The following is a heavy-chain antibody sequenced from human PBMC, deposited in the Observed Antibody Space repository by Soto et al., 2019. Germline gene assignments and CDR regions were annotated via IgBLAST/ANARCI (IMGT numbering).Heavy chain of an antibody. CDR2: IYYSGST. CDR3: ASVHSYGYHFDY. D-gene: IGHD5-18*01. Sequence: SETLSLTCTVPGGSISSYYWSWIRQPPGKGLEWIGYIYYSGSTNYNPSLKSRVTISVDTSKNQFSLKLSSVTAADTAVYYCASVHSYGYHFDYWGQGTLVTVSS. CDR1: GGSISSYY. J-gene: IGHJ4*02. V-gene: IGHV4-59*01.